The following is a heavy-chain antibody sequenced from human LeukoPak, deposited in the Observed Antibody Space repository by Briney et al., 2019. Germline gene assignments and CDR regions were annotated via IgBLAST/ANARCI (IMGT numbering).Heavy chain of an antibody. J-gene: IGHJ4*02. CDR2: IYYSGST. CDR3: ARLDKGGYYGNDY. V-gene: IGHV4-39*01. CDR1: GGSISSSSYY. Sequence: SEALSLTCTVSGGSISSSSYYWGWIRQPPGKGLEWIGSIYYSGSTYYNPSLKSRATISVDTSKNQFSLKLSSVTAADTAVYYCARLDKGGYYGNDYWGQGTLVTVSS. D-gene: IGHD3-10*01.